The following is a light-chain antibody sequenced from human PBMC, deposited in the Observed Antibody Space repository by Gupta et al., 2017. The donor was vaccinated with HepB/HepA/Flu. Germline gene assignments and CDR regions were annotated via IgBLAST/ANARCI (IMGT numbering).Light chain of an antibody. CDR2: GAS. J-gene: IGKJ1*01. CDR3: QHYNNWPPWT. CDR1: ESVSFN. Sequence: ETVMPQSPASLSVSPGERATLSCRASESVSFNLAWYQQKPGQAPRLLIYGASTRATGIPVRFSGSGSGTDFTLTISGLQSEDAAVYYCQHYNNWPPWTFGQGTKVEIK. V-gene: IGKV3D-15*01.